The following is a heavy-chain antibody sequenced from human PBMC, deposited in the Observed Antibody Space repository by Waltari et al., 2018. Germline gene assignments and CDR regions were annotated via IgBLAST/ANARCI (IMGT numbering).Heavy chain of an antibody. J-gene: IGHJ5*02. V-gene: IGHV4-39*07. D-gene: IGHD6-13*01. CDR2: IYYSGST. Sequence: QLQLQESGPGLVKPSETLSLTCTVSGCSISSSSYYWGWIRQPPGKGLEWIGSIYYSGSTYYNPSLKSRVTISVDTSKNQFSLKLSSVTAADTAVYYCARAPYSSRRTFNWFDPWGQGTLVTVSS. CDR3: ARAPYSSRRTFNWFDP. CDR1: GCSISSSSYY.